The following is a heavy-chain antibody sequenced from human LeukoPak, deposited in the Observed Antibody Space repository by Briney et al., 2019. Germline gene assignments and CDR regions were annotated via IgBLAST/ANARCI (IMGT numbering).Heavy chain of an antibody. V-gene: IGHV4-34*01. J-gene: IGHJ6*03. CDR1: GGSFSGYY. CDR3: ARLDFGGSYESPYYYYMDV. D-gene: IGHD1-26*01. CDR2: IYFSENT. Sequence: SETLSLTCAVYGGSFSGYYLSWIRQPPGKWLEWIGNIYFSENTYYNPSLKSRVTIHIDTSKNQFSLKLSSVTAADTAVYYCARLDFGGSYESPYYYYMDVWGKGTTVTISS.